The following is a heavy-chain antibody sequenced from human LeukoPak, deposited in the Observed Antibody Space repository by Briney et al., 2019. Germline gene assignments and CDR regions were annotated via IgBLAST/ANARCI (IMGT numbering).Heavy chain of an antibody. CDR2: IPYDGSNK. D-gene: IGHD3-10*01. CDR1: GFTFSSYA. J-gene: IGHJ4*02. CDR3: ARAKYYYGSGSYYFDY. V-gene: IGHV3-30-3*01. Sequence: GGSLRLSCAASGFTFSSYAMHWVRQAPGKGLEWVAVIPYDGSNKYYADSVKGRFTISRDNSRNTLYLQMNSLRAEDTAVYYCARAKYYYGSGSYYFDYWGQGTLVTVSS.